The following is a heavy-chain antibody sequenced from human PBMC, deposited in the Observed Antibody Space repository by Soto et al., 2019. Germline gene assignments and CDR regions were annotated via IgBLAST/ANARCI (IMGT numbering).Heavy chain of an antibody. J-gene: IGHJ4*02. Sequence: QVQLVESGGGVVQPGRSLRLSCAASGFTFSSYGMHWVRQAPGKGLEWVAVIWYDGSNKYYADSVKGRFTISRDNSKNRLYLQMTSRRAEDTAVYYCARGEYDVLTGYLYYWGQGTLVTFSS. V-gene: IGHV3-33*01. CDR2: IWYDGSNK. CDR1: GFTFSSYG. D-gene: IGHD3-9*01. CDR3: ARGEYDVLTGYLYY.